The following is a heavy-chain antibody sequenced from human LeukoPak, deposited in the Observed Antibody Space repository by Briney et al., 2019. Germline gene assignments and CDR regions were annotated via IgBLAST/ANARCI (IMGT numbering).Heavy chain of an antibody. D-gene: IGHD7-27*01. V-gene: IGHV1-69*05. CDR3: ARDLPSTSNWELDY. J-gene: IGHJ4*02. CDR2: IIPIFGTA. CDR1: GGTFSSYA. Sequence: SVKVSCKASGGTFSSYAISWVRQAPGQGLEWMGGIIPIFGTANYAQKFQGRVTITTDESTSTAYMELSSLRSEDTAVYYCARDLPSTSNWELDYWGQGTLVTVSS.